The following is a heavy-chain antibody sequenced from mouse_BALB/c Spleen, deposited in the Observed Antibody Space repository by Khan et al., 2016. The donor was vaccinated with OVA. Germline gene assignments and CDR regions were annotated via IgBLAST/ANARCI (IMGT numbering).Heavy chain of an antibody. CDR2: ISSGSSTI. CDR1: GFTFSNFG. J-gene: IGHJ4*01. V-gene: IGHV5-17*02. Sequence: EVQLVESGGGLVQPGGSRKLSCAASGFTFSNFGMHWVRQAPEKGLEWVAYISSGSSTIYYADTMKGRFTISRDNPKNTLFLQMTSLRSEDTAMXYCARGDYWGQGTSVTVSS. CDR3: ARGDY.